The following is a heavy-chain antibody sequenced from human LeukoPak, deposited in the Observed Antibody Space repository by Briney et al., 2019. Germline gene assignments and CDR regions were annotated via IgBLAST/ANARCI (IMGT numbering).Heavy chain of an antibody. V-gene: IGHV3-21*04. CDR1: GFTFSSYS. D-gene: IGHD2-15*01. CDR2: ISSSSSYI. Sequence: GGSLRLSCAASGFTFSSYSMNWVRQAPGKGLEWVSSISSSSSYIYYADSVKGRFTISRDNAKNSLYLQMNSLRAEDTAVYYCAKKVKCSGGSCYTLFDYWGQGTLVTVSS. CDR3: AKKVKCSGGSCYTLFDY. J-gene: IGHJ4*02.